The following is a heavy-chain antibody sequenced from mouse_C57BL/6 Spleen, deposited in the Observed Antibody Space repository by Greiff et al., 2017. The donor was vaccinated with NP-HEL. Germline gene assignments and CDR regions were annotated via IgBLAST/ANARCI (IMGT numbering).Heavy chain of an antibody. D-gene: IGHD1-1*01. V-gene: IGHV1-15*01. Sequence: QVQLKQSGAELVRPGASVTLSCKASGYTFTDYEMHWVKQTPVHGLEWIGAIDPETGGTAYNQKFKGKAILTADKSSSTAYMELRSLTSEDSAVYYCTRRITPVVAYYAMDYWGQGTSVTVSS. CDR2: IDPETGGT. CDR3: TRRITPVVAYYAMDY. CDR1: GYTFTDYE. J-gene: IGHJ4*01.